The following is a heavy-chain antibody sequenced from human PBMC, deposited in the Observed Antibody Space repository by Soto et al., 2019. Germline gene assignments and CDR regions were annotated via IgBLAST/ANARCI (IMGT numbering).Heavy chain of an antibody. V-gene: IGHV3-11*06. D-gene: IGHD2-2*02. CDR3: ARDGGVIIPGAIGGGYGMDV. CDR1: GFNFSDYY. Sequence: QVQLVESGGGLVKPGGSLRLSCAASGFNFSDYYMSWIRQAPGKGLEWISYISGRNTFTQYADSVKGRFTISRDNAKNSLYLHLNSLTAEDTAVYYCARDGGVIIPGAIGGGYGMDVWGQGTTVTVSS. CDR2: ISGRNTFT. J-gene: IGHJ6*02.